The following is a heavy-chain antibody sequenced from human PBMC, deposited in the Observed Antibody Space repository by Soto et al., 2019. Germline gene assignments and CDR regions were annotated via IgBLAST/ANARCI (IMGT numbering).Heavy chain of an antibody. CDR3: ARCAYCSGDSCHSRISDY. CDR2: ISAYNGNT. D-gene: IGHD2-15*01. J-gene: IGHJ4*02. V-gene: IGHV1-18*01. CDR1: GYTFINYG. Sequence: QVQLVQSGAEVKKPGASVKVSCKASGYTFINYGLSWVRQAPGQGLEWMGWISAYNGNTNYVQKFQGRVSMTTDTSTSTAYMELRSLRSDDTAVYYCARCAYCSGDSCHSRISDYWGQGTLVGVSS.